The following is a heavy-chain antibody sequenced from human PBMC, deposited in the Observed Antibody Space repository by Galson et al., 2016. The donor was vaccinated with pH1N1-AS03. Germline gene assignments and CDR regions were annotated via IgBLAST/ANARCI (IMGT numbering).Heavy chain of an antibody. CDR1: GGTFSTYV. J-gene: IGHJ6*01. CDR3: QEHL. CDR2: ILPIIGRV. V-gene: IGHV1-69*10. Sequence: SVKVSCKASGGTFSTYVLNWVRQAPGQGLEWMGGILPIIGRVTYAERFQGRVTITADKSTSTVYMDLHQGPIGLPPGTLLQEHLWG.